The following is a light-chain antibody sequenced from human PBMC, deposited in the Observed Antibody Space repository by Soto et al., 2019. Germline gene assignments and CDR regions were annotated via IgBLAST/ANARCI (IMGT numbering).Light chain of an antibody. CDR1: QSISNW. V-gene: IGKV1-5*03. Sequence: DIQMTQSPSTLSASVGDRVTITCRASQSISNWLAWYQQKPGKAPKLLIYKASSLESGVPSRFSGSGSGTEFTLTISSLQPDDFATYYRQQYNSYSHTFGQGTKVEIK. CDR3: QQYNSYSHT. CDR2: KAS. J-gene: IGKJ1*01.